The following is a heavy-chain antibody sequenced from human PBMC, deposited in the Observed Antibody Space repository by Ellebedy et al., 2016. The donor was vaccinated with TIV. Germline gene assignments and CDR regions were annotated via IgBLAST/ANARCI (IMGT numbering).Heavy chain of an antibody. Sequence: SETLSLXXRVSGSCFNSYYLTWIRQLPGKGLEWVGHLIHTGRTNYNPSLQRRVAISLDSSKTQFSLEPNSVTAADTAVYFCARSCSPSCWECLEYWGQGVLVTVSS. V-gene: IGHV4-59*13. CDR3: ARSCSPSCWECLEY. CDR2: LIHTGRT. J-gene: IGHJ4*02. D-gene: IGHD2-2*01. CDR1: GSCFNSYY.